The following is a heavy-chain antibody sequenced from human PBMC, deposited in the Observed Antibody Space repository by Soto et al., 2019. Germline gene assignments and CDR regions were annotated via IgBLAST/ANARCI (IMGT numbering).Heavy chain of an antibody. CDR1: GFTFSDHY. CDR3: ARVYSSSWSGSYFDY. CDR2: TRNKAYRYTT. V-gene: IGHV3-72*01. J-gene: IGHJ4*02. Sequence: EVQLVESGGGLVQPGGSLRLSCAASGFTFSDHYMDWVRQAPGKGLEWVGRTRNKAYRYTTEYAESVKGRFTISRDDSKNSLYLQMDSLKTEDTAVYYCARVYSSSWSGSYFDYWGQGTLVTVSS. D-gene: IGHD6-13*01.